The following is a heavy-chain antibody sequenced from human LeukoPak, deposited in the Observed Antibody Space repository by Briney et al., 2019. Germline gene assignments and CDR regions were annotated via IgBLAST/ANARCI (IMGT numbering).Heavy chain of an antibody. V-gene: IGHV3-11*01. D-gene: IGHD6-19*01. CDR2: ISSSGSTI. CDR1: GFTFSDYY. Sequence: GGSLRLSCAASGFTFSDYYMSWIRQAPGKGLEWVSYISSSGSTIYYADSVKGRFTISRDNAKNSLYLQMNTLRAEDTAVYYCARTAQWLVKYYFDYWGQGTLVTVSS. CDR3: ARTAQWLVKYYFDY. J-gene: IGHJ4*02.